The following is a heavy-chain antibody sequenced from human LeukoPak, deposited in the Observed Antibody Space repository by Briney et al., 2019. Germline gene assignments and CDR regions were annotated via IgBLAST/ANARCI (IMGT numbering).Heavy chain of an antibody. D-gene: IGHD6-13*01. CDR1: GDSISSSSYF. V-gene: IGHV4-39*07. J-gene: IGHJ4*02. CDR2: TYYTGST. CDR3: SSLEVSSSWRY. Sequence: SETLSLTCTVSGDSISSSSYFWGWIRQPPGKGLEWIGSTYYTGSTDYTPSLKSRATISADTSKNQFSLKLTSVTAADTAVYYCSSLEVSSSWRYWGQGTLVTVSS.